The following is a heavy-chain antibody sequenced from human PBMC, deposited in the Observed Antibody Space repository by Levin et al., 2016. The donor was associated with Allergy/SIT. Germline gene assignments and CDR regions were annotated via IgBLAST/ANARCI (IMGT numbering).Heavy chain of an antibody. CDR3: AKGNLGGPPVWVLDAFDI. J-gene: IGHJ3*02. D-gene: IGHD1-26*01. Sequence: WIRQPPGKGLEWVTVISYDGSNKYYVDSVKGRFTISRDNSKNTLYLQMDSLRPEDTAVYYCAKGNLGGPPVWVLDAFDIWGQGTMVTVSS. CDR2: ISYDGSNK. V-gene: IGHV3-30*18.